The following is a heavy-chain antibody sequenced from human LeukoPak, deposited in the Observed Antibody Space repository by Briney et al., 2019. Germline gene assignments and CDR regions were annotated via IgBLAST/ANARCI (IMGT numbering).Heavy chain of an antibody. Sequence: KPGGSLRLSCAASGFTFSNAWMSWVRQAPGKGLEWVGRIKSKTDGGTTDYAAPVKGRFTISRDDSKNTLYLQMNSLKTEDTAVYYCTTAVWWFKYFDYWGQGTLVTASS. CDR1: GFTFSNAW. CDR2: IKSKTDGGTT. CDR3: TTAVWWFKYFDY. V-gene: IGHV3-15*01. J-gene: IGHJ4*02. D-gene: IGHD2-15*01.